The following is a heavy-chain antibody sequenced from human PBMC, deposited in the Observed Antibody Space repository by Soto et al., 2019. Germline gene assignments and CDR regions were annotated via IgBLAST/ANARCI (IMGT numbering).Heavy chain of an antibody. D-gene: IGHD4-17*01. CDR2: FSGSVGST. J-gene: IGHJ3*02. Sequence: EVQLLESGGGLVQPGGSLRLSCAASGFTFSTYAMTWVRQAPGKGLEWVSAFSGSVGSTYYADSVKGRFTISRDNSRNTLYLQMNSLRAEDTALYYCATTTVTNRPPPDAFDIWGQGTMVTVSS. CDR3: ATTTVTNRPPPDAFDI. V-gene: IGHV3-23*01. CDR1: GFTFSTYA.